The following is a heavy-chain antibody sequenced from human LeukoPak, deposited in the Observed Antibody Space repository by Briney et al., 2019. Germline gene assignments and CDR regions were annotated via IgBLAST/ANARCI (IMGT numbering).Heavy chain of an antibody. Sequence: PGGSLRLSCAASGFTFTNFEMNWVRQAPGKGREWVSYISYSGSTTSYADSVKGRFTIPRDNAKNSLYLQMNSLRAEDTAVYYCARAGPQAFDPGGQGPLVTVSS. V-gene: IGHV3-48*03. CDR1: GFTFTNFE. CDR2: ISYSGSTT. J-gene: IGHJ5*02. CDR3: ARAGPQAFDP.